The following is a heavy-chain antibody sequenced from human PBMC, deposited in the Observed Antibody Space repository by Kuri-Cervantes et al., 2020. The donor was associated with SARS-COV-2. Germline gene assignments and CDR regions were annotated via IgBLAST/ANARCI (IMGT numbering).Heavy chain of an antibody. J-gene: IGHJ6*02. Sequence: SETLSLTCTVSGGSISSSYYYWAWIRQPPGKGLEWIGEINHSGSTNYNPSLKSRVTISVDTSKNQFSLKLSSVTAADTAVYYCARDQYYYYGMDVWGQGTTVTVSS. CDR1: GGSISSSYYY. V-gene: IGHV4-39*07. CDR2: INHSGST. CDR3: ARDQYYYYGMDV.